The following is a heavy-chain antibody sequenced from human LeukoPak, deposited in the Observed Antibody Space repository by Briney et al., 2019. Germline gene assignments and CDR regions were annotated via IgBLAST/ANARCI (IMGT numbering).Heavy chain of an antibody. CDR2: IYYSGST. D-gene: IGHD2-15*01. V-gene: IGHV4-59*01. CDR3: ARDRCSGGSCHSDY. Sequence: SETLSLTCTVPGGSMSSYYWSWIRQPPGKGLEWIGYIYYSGSTNYNPSLKSRVTISVDTSKNQFSLKLSSVTAADTAVYYCARDRCSGGSCHSDYWGQGTLVTVSS. J-gene: IGHJ4*02. CDR1: GGSMSSYY.